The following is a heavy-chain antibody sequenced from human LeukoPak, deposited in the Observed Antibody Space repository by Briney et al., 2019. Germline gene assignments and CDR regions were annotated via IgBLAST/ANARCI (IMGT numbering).Heavy chain of an antibody. V-gene: IGHV3-49*04. D-gene: IGHD1-26*01. J-gene: IGHJ5*02. Sequence: GGSLRLSCRASGLTFGESAMSWVRQAPGKGLEWVGVIRSKTYGGTTEYAASVKGRFTISRDDSKSIAYLQMKSLKTEDTALYYCTRDSGTYNWFDPWGQGTLVTVSS. CDR2: IRSKTYGGTT. CDR3: TRDSGTYNWFDP. CDR1: GLTFGESA.